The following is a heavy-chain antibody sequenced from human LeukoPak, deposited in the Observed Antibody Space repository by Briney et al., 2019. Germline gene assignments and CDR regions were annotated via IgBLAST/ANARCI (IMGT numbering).Heavy chain of an antibody. CDR3: TTGSAAGFFDY. J-gene: IGHJ4*02. CDR2: IKSKTDGGTT. CDR1: GFTFSNAW. D-gene: IGHD6-13*01. Sequence: PGGSLRLSCAASGFTFSNAWMSWVRLAPGKGLEWVGRIKSKTDGGTTDYAAPVKGRFTISRDDSKNTLYLQMNSLKTEDTAVYYCTTGSAAGFFDYWGQGTLVTVSS. V-gene: IGHV3-15*01.